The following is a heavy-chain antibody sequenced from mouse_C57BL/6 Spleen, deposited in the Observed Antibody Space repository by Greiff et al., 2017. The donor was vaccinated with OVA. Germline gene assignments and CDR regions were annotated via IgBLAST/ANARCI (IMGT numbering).Heavy chain of an antibody. CDR2: INPSTGGT. D-gene: IGHD4-1*01. CDR3: ARSPNWEEFAY. Sequence: DVQLQESGPELVKPGASVKISCKASGYSFTGYYMNWVKQSPEKSLEWIGEINPSTGGTTYNQKFKAKATLTVDKSSSTAYMQLKSLTSEDSAVYYCARSPNWEEFAYWGQGTLVTVSA. V-gene: IGHV1-42*01. J-gene: IGHJ3*01. CDR1: GYSFTGYY.